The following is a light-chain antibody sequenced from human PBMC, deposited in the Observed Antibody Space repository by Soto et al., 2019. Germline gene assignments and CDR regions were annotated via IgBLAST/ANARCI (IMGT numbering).Light chain of an antibody. CDR3: QQYNRNPLT. V-gene: IGKV1-5*03. CDR1: QSIATY. Sequence: DIQMTQSPSTLSASVGDRVTITCRARQSIATYLAWYQQKPGKAPKLLIYKASSSESGVPSRFSGSGSGTEFTLTISSLQPDDSASYYCQQYNRNPLTFGGGTKVEIK. J-gene: IGKJ4*01. CDR2: KAS.